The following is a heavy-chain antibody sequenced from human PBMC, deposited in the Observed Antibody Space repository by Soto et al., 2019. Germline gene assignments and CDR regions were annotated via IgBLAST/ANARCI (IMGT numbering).Heavy chain of an antibody. CDR1: GFNFNIYG. D-gene: IGHD3-16*01. CDR3: ARDYALVVSGPWKHQFDY. CDR2: IGHDGNNE. V-gene: IGHV3-33*01. Sequence: QVQLVQSGGGVVQPGRSLRLSCAASGFNFNIYGMHWVRQAPGKGLEWVAVIGHDGNNENYADSVKGRLTISRDNSKNTLYLQMNSLTAEHTAVYYCARDYALVVSGPWKHQFDYWGQGTLVTVSS. J-gene: IGHJ4*02.